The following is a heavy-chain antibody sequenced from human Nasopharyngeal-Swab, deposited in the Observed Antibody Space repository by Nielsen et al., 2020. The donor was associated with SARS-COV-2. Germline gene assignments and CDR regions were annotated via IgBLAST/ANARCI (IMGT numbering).Heavy chain of an antibody. J-gene: IGHJ4*02. CDR1: GFTVNGNF. D-gene: IGHD3-3*01. Sequence: GESLKISCAVSGFTVNGNFMTWVRQAPGKGLEWVSVIYSAGQTNYADSVKGRFTISRDNSKNTLYLQMNSLRAEDTAVYYCARGVGVDDFWSGRFDYWGQGTLVTVSS. CDR3: ARGVGVDDFWSGRFDY. V-gene: IGHV3-53*01. CDR2: IYSAGQT.